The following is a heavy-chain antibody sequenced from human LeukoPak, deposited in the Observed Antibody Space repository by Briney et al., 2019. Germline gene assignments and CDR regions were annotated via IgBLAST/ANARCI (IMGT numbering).Heavy chain of an antibody. Sequence: GASVKVSCKATGGTFSSYAISWVRQAPGQGLEWMGGMIPIFGTANYAQKFQGRVTITTDESTSTAYMELSSLRSEDTAVYYCARAQYGSGSYYIGYYYYYLDVWGKGTTVTVSS. D-gene: IGHD3-10*01. J-gene: IGHJ6*03. V-gene: IGHV1-69*05. CDR3: ARAQYGSGSYYIGYYYYYLDV. CDR2: MIPIFGTA. CDR1: GGTFSSYA.